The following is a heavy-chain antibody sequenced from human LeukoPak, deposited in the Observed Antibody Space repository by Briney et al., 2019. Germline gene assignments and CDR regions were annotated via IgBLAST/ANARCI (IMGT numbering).Heavy chain of an antibody. CDR1: GYTFTGYY. CDR2: INPNSGGT. D-gene: IGHD5-18*01. CDR3: ARMPQYSYSYYYYYMDV. Sequence: ASVKVSCKASGYTFTGYYMHWVRQAPGQGLEWMGWINPNSGGTNYAQKFQGRVTMTRDTSISTAYMELSRLRSDDTAVYYCARMPQYSYSYYYYYMDVWGKGTTVTVSS. J-gene: IGHJ6*03. V-gene: IGHV1-2*02.